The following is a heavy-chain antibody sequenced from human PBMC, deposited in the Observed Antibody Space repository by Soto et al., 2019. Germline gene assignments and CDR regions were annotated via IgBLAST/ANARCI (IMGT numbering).Heavy chain of an antibody. Sequence: QVQLVQSGAEVKKPGSSVKVSCKASGGTFSSYVIGWVRQAPGQGLEWVGGIISIFGTTHYAQRFQGRVTITADESPSTAYMELSSLRSEDTAVYYCATPLAYAMRGWDGLDVWGQGTTVTVSS. CDR2: IISIFGTT. CDR1: GGTFSSYV. V-gene: IGHV1-69*01. D-gene: IGHD2-8*01. CDR3: ATPLAYAMRGWDGLDV. J-gene: IGHJ6*02.